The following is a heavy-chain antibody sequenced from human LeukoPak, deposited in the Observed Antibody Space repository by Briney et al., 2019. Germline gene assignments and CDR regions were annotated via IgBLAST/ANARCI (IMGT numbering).Heavy chain of an antibody. CDR3: ARDIVVVPAALKDDY. D-gene: IGHD2-2*01. CDR1: GYTFTSYG. J-gene: IGHJ4*02. Sequence: ASVKVSCKASGYTFTSYGISWVRQAPGQGLEWMRWISAYNGNTNYAQKLQGRVTMTTDTSTSTAYMELRSLRSDDTAVYYCARDIVVVPAALKDDYWGQGTLVTVSS. CDR2: ISAYNGNT. V-gene: IGHV1-18*01.